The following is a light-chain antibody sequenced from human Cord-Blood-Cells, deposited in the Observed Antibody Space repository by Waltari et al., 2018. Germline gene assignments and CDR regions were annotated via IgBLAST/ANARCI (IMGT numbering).Light chain of an antibody. J-gene: IGKJ1*01. CDR2: AAS. CDR3: QQSYSTPWT. CDR1: QSIRSY. Sequence: DIQMTQSPSYLSASIGDRVTITCRASQSIRSYLNWDQQKPGKAPKRLIYAASSVQSGVPSRFSGSRSGTDFTLTISSLQPEDFATYYCQQSYSTPWTFGQGTKVEIK. V-gene: IGKV1-39*01.